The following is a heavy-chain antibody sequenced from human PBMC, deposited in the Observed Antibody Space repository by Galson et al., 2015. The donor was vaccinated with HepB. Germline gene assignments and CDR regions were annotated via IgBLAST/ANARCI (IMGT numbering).Heavy chain of an antibody. D-gene: IGHD4-23*01. Sequence: SLRLSCAASGFTFSSNAMHWVRQAPGKGLEWVAVISYDGSNKYYADSVKGRFTISRDNSKNTLYLQMNSLRAEDTAVYYCARASGGNKYYFDYWGQGTLVPVSS. V-gene: IGHV3-30-3*01. CDR1: GFTFSSNA. CDR3: ARASGGNKYYFDY. J-gene: IGHJ4*02. CDR2: ISYDGSNK.